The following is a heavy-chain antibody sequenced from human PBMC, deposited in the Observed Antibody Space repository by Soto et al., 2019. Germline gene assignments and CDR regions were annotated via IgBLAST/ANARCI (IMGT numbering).Heavy chain of an antibody. CDR1: GGTFSSYA. J-gene: IGHJ6*02. Sequence: ASVKVSCKASGGTFSSYAISWVRQAPGQGLEWMGGIIPIFGTANYAQKFQGRVTITADESTSTAYMELSSLRSEDTAVYYCASRGDCGGDCLYYYYYGMDVWGQGTTVTVSS. D-gene: IGHD2-21*02. CDR2: IIPIFGTA. V-gene: IGHV1-69*13. CDR3: ASRGDCGGDCLYYYYYGMDV.